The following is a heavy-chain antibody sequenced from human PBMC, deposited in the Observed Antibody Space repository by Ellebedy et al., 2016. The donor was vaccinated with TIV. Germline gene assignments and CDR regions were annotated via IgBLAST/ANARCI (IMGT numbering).Heavy chain of an antibody. CDR1: GFTFSLYS. V-gene: IGHV3-30-3*01. CDR3: ARATGDCTAGTCYSEMDV. CDR2: ISFDGSNK. D-gene: IGHD2-15*01. Sequence: GESLKISCAASGFTFSLYSKHWVRQAPGKGLEWLAVISFDGSNKEYGDSVKGRFTVSRDNSKNSVYLQMNTLRAEDTAVYYCARATGDCTAGTCYSEMDVWGKGTTVTVSS. J-gene: IGHJ6*04.